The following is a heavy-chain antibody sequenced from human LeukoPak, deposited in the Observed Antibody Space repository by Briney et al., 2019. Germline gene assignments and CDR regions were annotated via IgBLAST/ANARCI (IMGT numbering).Heavy chain of an antibody. CDR1: GGSISSYY. Sequence: SETLPLTCTVSGGSISSYYWSWIRQPPGKGLEWIGYIYYSGSTNYNPSLKSRVTISVDTSKNQFSLKLSSVTAADTAVYYCARDLVGYCSSTSCQSYYYYYMDVWGKGTTVTVSS. V-gene: IGHV4-59*12. D-gene: IGHD2-2*01. CDR3: ARDLVGYCSSTSCQSYYYYYMDV. CDR2: IYYSGST. J-gene: IGHJ6*03.